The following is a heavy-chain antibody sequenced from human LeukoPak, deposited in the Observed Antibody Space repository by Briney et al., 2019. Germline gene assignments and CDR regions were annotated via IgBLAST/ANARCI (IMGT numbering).Heavy chain of an antibody. CDR1: GYTFISYD. J-gene: IGHJ4*02. CDR2: ISAYKSNT. Sequence: GASVKVSCKASGYTFISYDISWVRQAPGQGLEWMGWISAYKSNTNYAQKLQGRVTMTTDTSTSTAYMELRSLRSDDTAVYYCARERSIAVAGSVYFDYWGQGTLVTVSS. CDR3: ARERSIAVAGSVYFDY. V-gene: IGHV1-18*01. D-gene: IGHD6-19*01.